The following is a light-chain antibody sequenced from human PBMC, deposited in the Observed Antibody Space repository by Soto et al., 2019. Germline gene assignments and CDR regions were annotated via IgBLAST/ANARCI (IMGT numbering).Light chain of an antibody. CDR2: GAS. Sequence: EIVMTQSPATLSVSPGEGATLSCRASQTVTNNLAWYQQKPGQAPRLLIYGASTRATGIPARFSGSGSGTEFTLTISSLQSEDFAVYYCQQYNNWPRKFGQGTKVEIK. V-gene: IGKV3-15*01. CDR1: QTVTNN. CDR3: QQYNNWPRK. J-gene: IGKJ1*01.